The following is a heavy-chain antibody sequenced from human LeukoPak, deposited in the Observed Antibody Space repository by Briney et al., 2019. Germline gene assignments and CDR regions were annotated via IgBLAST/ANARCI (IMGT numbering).Heavy chain of an antibody. CDR1: GLAVTNNY. Sequence: GGSLRLSCAASGLAVTNNYMTWVRQAPGKGLEWVSVIYSGGRISYAASVKGRFTVSRDNAKNTVYLQLSGLKVDDTAVYFCARGTSTGYYRTEAFDLWGQGTLVTVSS. D-gene: IGHD3-22*01. CDR3: ARGTSTGYYRTEAFDL. CDR2: IYSGGRI. J-gene: IGHJ3*01. V-gene: IGHV3-66*01.